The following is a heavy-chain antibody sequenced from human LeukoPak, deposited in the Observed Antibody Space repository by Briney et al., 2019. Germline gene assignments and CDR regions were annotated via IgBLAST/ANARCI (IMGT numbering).Heavy chain of an antibody. D-gene: IGHD3-16*01. Sequence: ASVNVSRKASGYTFTDYYMHWVRQAPGQGLEWMGWISPNSGGTNYAQKFQGRVTMTRDTSISTAYMELSRLRSDDTAVYYCARDYVGDNWFDPWGQGTLVTVSS. CDR2: ISPNSGGT. V-gene: IGHV1-2*02. CDR1: GYTFTDYY. J-gene: IGHJ5*02. CDR3: ARDYVGDNWFDP.